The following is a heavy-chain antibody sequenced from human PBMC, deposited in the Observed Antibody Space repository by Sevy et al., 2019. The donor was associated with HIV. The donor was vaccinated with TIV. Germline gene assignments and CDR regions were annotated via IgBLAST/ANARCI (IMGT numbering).Heavy chain of an antibody. D-gene: IGHD2-8*01. J-gene: IGHJ3*01. V-gene: IGHV3-23*01. CDR3: AKALNPALESMLQVNLPTLKGFDV. CDR2: ITGPAYGK. CDR1: GFTFNTPA. Sequence: GSPRPPCSGPGFTFNTPAMTLVRPAPSKGPEWVLSITGPAYGKQHAESVKGRFTVSQANSKNVLYLQMNSLRADDTAVYYCAKALNPALESMLQVNLPTLKGFDVWGQGTMVTVSS.